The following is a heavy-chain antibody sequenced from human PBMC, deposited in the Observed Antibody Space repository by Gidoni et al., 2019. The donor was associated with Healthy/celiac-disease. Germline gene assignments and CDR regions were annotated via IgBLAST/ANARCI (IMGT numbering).Heavy chain of an antibody. Sequence: STYYNPSLKSRVTISVDTSKNQFSLKLSSVTAADTAVYYCARRTLTIFGVVIETNWFDPWGQGTLVTVSS. CDR2: ST. D-gene: IGHD3-3*01. J-gene: IGHJ5*02. CDR3: ARRTLTIFGVVIETNWFDP. V-gene: IGHV4-39*01.